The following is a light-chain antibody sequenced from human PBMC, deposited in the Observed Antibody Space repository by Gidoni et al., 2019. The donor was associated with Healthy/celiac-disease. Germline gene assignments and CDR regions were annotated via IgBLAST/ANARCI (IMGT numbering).Light chain of an antibody. CDR2: QDS. V-gene: IGLV3-1*01. CDR3: QVWDSSTGV. Sequence: SYELTQPPSVSVSPGQTASITCSGDKLGYKYACWYQQKPGQSPVLVIYQDSKRPSGIPERFSGSNSGNTATLTISGTQAMDEADYYCQVWDSSTGVFGGGTKLTVL. J-gene: IGLJ2*01. CDR1: KLGYKY.